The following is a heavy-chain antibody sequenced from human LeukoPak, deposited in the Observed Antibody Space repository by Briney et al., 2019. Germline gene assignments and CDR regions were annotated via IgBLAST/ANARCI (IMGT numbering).Heavy chain of an antibody. J-gene: IGHJ4*02. CDR3: AKDEKQWLVRNFDY. Sequence: TGGSLRLSCAASGFTFSSYAMSWVRQAPGKGLEWVSAISGSGGSTYYADSVKGRFTISRDNSKNTLYLQMNSLRAEDTAVYYCAKDEKQWLVRNFDYWGQGTLVTVSS. CDR2: ISGSGGST. D-gene: IGHD6-19*01. V-gene: IGHV3-23*01. CDR1: GFTFSSYA.